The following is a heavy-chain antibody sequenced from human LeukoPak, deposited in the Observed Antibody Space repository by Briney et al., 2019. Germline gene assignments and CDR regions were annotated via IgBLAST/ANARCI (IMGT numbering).Heavy chain of an antibody. J-gene: IGHJ4*02. CDR2: INPNSGGT. CDR3: ARAAAQWNNFDY. V-gene: IGHV1-2*02. Sequence: ASVKVSCKASGYTFTGYYMHWVRQAPGQGLEWMGWINPNSGGTNYAQKFQGRVTMTRDMSTSTVYMELSSLRSEDAAVYYCARAAAQWNNFDYWGQGTLVTVSS. D-gene: IGHD6-13*01. CDR1: GYTFTGYY.